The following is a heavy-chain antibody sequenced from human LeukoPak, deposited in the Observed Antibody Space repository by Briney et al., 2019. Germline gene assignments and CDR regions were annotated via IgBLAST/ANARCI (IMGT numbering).Heavy chain of an antibody. D-gene: IGHD1-26*01. J-gene: IGHJ4*02. CDR2: IYTSGST. V-gene: IGHV4-4*07. Sequence: SETLSLTCTVSGGSISSYYWSWVRQPAGKGLEWIGRIYTSGSTNYNPSLKSRVTMSVDTSKNQFSLKLSSVTAADTAVYYCARANIVGATTGFDYWGQGTLVTVSS. CDR3: ARANIVGATTGFDY. CDR1: GGSISSYY.